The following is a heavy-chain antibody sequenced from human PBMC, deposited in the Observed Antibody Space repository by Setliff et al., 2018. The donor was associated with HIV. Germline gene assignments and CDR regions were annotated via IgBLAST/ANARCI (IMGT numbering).Heavy chain of an antibody. CDR2: INPNDGAT. CDR1: GYTFISYF. J-gene: IGHJ4*02. CDR3: ARRREGIAVAGTPDY. D-gene: IGHD6-19*01. Sequence: ASVKVSCKASGYTFISYFFHWVRQAPGQGLEWMGIINPNDGATTYAQKFEGRVTMTRDTSTNTVYMELSSLRSEDTAVYHCARRREGIAVAGTPDYWGQGTLVTVSS. V-gene: IGHV1-46*01.